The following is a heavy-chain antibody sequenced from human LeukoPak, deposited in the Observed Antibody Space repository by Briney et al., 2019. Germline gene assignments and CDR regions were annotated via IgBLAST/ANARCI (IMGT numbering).Heavy chain of an antibody. D-gene: IGHD3-22*01. Sequence: GSLRLSCAASGFTFSNAYMNWVRQAPGKGLEWVSVIYSGGSTYYADSVKGRFTISRDNSKNTLYLQMNSLRAEDTAVYYCARDEYYDSSGYYYYGMDVWGQGTTVTVSS. CDR2: IYSGGST. CDR3: ARDEYYDSSGYYYYGMDV. CDR1: GFTFSNAY. V-gene: IGHV3-53*01. J-gene: IGHJ6*02.